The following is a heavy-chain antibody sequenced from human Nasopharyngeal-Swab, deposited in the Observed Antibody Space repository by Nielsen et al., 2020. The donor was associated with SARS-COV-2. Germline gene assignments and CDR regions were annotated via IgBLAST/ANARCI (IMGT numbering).Heavy chain of an antibody. Sequence: LKISCVASGFSFDDYTMHWVRQAPGKGLVWVSGISWKSGNMGYADSVKGRFTISRDNAKNSVYLQMNSLRPEDTALYYCAKTMVRGDFYYFLDVWGKGTTVTVSS. D-gene: IGHD3-10*01. CDR2: ISWKSGNM. CDR1: GFSFDDYT. J-gene: IGHJ6*03. CDR3: AKTMVRGDFYYFLDV. V-gene: IGHV3-9*01.